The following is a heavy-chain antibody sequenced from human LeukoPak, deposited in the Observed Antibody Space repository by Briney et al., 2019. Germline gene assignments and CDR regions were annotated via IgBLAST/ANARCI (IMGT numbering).Heavy chain of an antibody. Sequence: SETLSLTCTVSGGSVSNGSYYWSWIRQPPGKGLEWIGNMHYSGSSNYNPSLKSRVTISVDSSMNQFSLLLTSATAADTAVYYCARDSLLRGSGWDYWYFDLWDRGTLVTVSS. D-gene: IGHD6-25*01. V-gene: IGHV4-61*01. CDR2: MHYSGSS. CDR3: ARDSLLRGSGWDYWYFDL. J-gene: IGHJ2*01. CDR1: GGSVSNGSYY.